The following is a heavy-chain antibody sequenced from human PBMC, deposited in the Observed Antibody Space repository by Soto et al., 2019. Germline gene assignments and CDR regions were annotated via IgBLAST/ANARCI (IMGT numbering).Heavy chain of an antibody. J-gene: IGHJ5*02. D-gene: IGHD4-17*01. V-gene: IGHV4-39*01. CDR3: ARHVGSSGDPGMWFDP. CDR2: IYYSGST. Sequence: SETLSLTCTVSGGSISSSSYYWGWIRQPPGKGLEWIGSIYYSGSTYYNPSLKSRVTISVDTSKNQFSLKLSSVTAADTAVYYCARHVGSSGDPGMWFDPWGQGTLVTVSS. CDR1: GGSISSSSYY.